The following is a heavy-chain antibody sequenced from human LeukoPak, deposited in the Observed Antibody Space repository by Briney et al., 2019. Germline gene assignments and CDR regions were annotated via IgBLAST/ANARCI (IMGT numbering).Heavy chain of an antibody. J-gene: IGHJ4*02. CDR1: GYTFTSYY. D-gene: IGHD4-23*01. Sequence: GASVKVSCKASGYTFTSYYMHWVRQAPGQGLEWMGIINPSGGTTSYAQKFQGRVTMTRDMSTSTVYMELSSLRSEDTAVYYCARDPNYGGNLYYFDYWGQGTLVTVSS. CDR3: ARDPNYGGNLYYFDY. CDR2: INPSGGTT. V-gene: IGHV1-46*01.